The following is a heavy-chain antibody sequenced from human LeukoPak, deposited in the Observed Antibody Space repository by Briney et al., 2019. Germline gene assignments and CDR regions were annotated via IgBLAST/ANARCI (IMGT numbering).Heavy chain of an antibody. CDR3: ARGGVGATTRTVDY. V-gene: IGHV4-34*01. CDR2: INHSGST. Sequence: SETLSLTCAVYGGSFSGYYWSWIRQPPGKGLEWIGEINHSGSTNYNPPLKSRVTISVDTSKNQFSLKLSSVTAADTAVYYCARGGVGATTRTVDYWGQGTLVTVSS. J-gene: IGHJ4*02. D-gene: IGHD1-26*01. CDR1: GGSFSGYY.